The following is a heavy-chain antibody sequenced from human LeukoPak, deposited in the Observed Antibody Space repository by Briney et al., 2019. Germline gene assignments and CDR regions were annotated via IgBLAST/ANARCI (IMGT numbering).Heavy chain of an antibody. CDR3: ARGGSGAARRDYYYGMDV. CDR2: IIPIFGTA. J-gene: IGHJ6*02. Sequence: SVKVSCKASGGTFSSYAISWVRQAPGQGLEWMGGIIPIFGTANYAQKFQGRVTITADESTSTAYMELSSLRSEDTAEYYCARGGSGAARRDYYYGMDVWGQGTTVTVSS. V-gene: IGHV1-69*13. D-gene: IGHD6-6*01. CDR1: GGTFSSYA.